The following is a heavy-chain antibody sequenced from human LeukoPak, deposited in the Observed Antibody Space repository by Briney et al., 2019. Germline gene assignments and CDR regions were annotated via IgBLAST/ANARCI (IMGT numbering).Heavy chain of an antibody. CDR2: ISSNGGST. CDR1: GFTFSSYA. J-gene: IGHJ3*02. D-gene: IGHD3-10*01. CDR3: ARDLRPDSEYVLLCFGESPFDI. V-gene: IGHV3-64*01. Sequence: TGGSLRLSCAASGFTFSSYARHWVRQAPGEGLEYVTAISSNGGSTYYANSVKGRFTISRDNSKNTLYLQMGSLRAEDMAVYYCARDLRPDSEYVLLCFGESPFDIWGQGTMVTVSS.